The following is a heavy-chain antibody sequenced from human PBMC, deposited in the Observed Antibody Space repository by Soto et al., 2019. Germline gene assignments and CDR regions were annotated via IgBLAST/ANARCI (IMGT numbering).Heavy chain of an antibody. D-gene: IGHD2-15*01. Sequence: QVQLVESGGGVVEPGRSLILSCAASGFIFSSYAMHWVRQAPGKGLEWVAVISYDGSNKYYADSVKGRFTISRDNSKNTLYLQMNSLRAEDTAVYYCARTGLLHGMDVWGQGTTVTVSS. V-gene: IGHV3-30-3*01. J-gene: IGHJ6*02. CDR3: ARTGLLHGMDV. CDR2: ISYDGSNK. CDR1: GFIFSSYA.